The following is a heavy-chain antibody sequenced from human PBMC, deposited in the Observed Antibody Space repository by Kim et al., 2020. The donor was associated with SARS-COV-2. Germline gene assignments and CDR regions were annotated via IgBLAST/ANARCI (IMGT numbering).Heavy chain of an antibody. Sequence: SETLSLTCAVYGGSFSGYYWSWIRQPPGKGLEWIGEINHSGSTNYNPSLKSRVTISVDTSKNQFSLKLSSVTAADTAVYYCARSGSGSYYYYYGMDVWGQGTTVTVSS. D-gene: IGHD1-26*01. CDR1: GGSFSGYY. V-gene: IGHV4-34*01. CDR2: INHSGST. J-gene: IGHJ6*02. CDR3: ARSGSGSYYYYYGMDV.